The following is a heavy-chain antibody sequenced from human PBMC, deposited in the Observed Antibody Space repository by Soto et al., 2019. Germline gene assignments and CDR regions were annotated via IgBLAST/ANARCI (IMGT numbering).Heavy chain of an antibody. J-gene: IGHJ6*02. Sequence: ASVKVSCKASGYTFTSYYMHWVRQAPGQGLEWMGIINPSGGSTSYAQKFQGRVTMTRDTSTSTVYIELSSLRSEDTAVYYCARDRLSGYRSSRTNYYYYYGMDVWGQGTTVTVSS. V-gene: IGHV1-46*01. CDR3: ARDRLSGYRSSRTNYYYYYGMDV. CDR1: GYTFTSYY. CDR2: INPSGGST. D-gene: IGHD6-13*01.